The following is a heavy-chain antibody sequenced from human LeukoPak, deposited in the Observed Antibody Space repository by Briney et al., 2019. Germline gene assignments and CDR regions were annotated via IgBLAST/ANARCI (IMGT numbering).Heavy chain of an antibody. CDR2: INPNSGGT. D-gene: IGHD1-26*01. V-gene: IGHV1-2*02. CDR1: GYTFTGYY. CDR3: ARGARSGSYRSRGGVDY. J-gene: IGHJ4*02. Sequence: ASVKVSCKASGYTFTGYYMHWVRQAPGQGLEWMGWINPNSGGTNYAQKFQGRVTMTRDTSISTAYMELSRLRSDDTAVYYCARGARSGSYRSRGGVDYWGQGTLVTVSS.